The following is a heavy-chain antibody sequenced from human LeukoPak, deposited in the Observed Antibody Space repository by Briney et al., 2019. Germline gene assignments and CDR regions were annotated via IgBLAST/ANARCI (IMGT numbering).Heavy chain of an antibody. Sequence: GGSLRLSCAASGFTFSGYAMSWVRQAPGKGLEWISAISGSGGSTHYADSVKGRFTISRDNSKNMLYLQMSSLRAEDTAVYYCAKGYMDDILTGYFDYWGQGTLVTVSS. D-gene: IGHD3-9*01. CDR3: AKGYMDDILTGYFDY. J-gene: IGHJ4*02. CDR1: GFTFSGYA. CDR2: ISGSGGST. V-gene: IGHV3-23*01.